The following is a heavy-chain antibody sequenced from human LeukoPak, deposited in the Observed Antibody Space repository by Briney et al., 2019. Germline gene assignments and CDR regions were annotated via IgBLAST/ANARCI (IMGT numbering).Heavy chain of an antibody. J-gene: IGHJ4*02. CDR2: IYYSGST. CDR3: ARHLYSGSYYYYFDY. V-gene: IGHV4-39*01. Sequence: SETLSLTCTVPGGSIRSSSYYWGWIRQPPGKGLEWIGSIYYSGSTYYNPSLKSRVTISVDTSKNQFSLKRSSVTAADTAVYYGARHLYSGSYYYYFDYWGQGTLVTVSS. CDR1: GGSIRSSSYY. D-gene: IGHD1-26*01.